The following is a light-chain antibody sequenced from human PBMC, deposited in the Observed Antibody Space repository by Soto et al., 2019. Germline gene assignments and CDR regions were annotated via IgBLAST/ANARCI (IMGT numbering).Light chain of an antibody. CDR2: GAS. CDR3: QQYNNWPWT. Sequence: MTQSPSTLSGSVGDRVSITWRASQTISDTLAWYQQKPGQAPRLLIHGASTRATGFPARFSGSGSGTDFTLTISSLQSEDFAVYYCQQYNNWPWTFGQGTKVDIK. CDR1: QTISDT. J-gene: IGKJ1*01. V-gene: IGKV3-15*01.